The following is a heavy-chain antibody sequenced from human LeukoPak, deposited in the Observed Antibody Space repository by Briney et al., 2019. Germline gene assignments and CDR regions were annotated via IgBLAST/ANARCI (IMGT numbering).Heavy chain of an antibody. J-gene: IGHJ5*02. D-gene: IGHD3-10*01. CDR1: GFTFTSYD. V-gene: IGHV1-8*01. CDR3: VRDGEGVAISVNYWFDP. CDR2: MNPNNGNT. Sequence: ASVKVSCKASGFTFTSYDINWVRQASGQGLEWMGWMNPNNGNTGYAQKFQGRVTMARDTSISTAYMELRGLRSEDTAVYYCVRDGEGVAISVNYWFDPWGQGTLVTVSS.